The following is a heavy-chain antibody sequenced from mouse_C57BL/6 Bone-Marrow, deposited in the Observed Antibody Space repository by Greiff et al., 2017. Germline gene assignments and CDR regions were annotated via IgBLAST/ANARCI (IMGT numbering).Heavy chain of an antibody. Sequence: QVQLQQPGAELVKPGASVKLSCKASGYTFTSYWMHWVKQRPGQGLEWIGMIHPNSGSTNYNEKFKSKATLTVDKSSSTASMQLSSLTSEDSAVYCCARPYYYGTFMDYWGQGTSVTVSS. CDR2: IHPNSGST. V-gene: IGHV1-64*01. CDR1: GYTFTSYW. D-gene: IGHD1-1*01. CDR3: ARPYYYGTFMDY. J-gene: IGHJ4*01.